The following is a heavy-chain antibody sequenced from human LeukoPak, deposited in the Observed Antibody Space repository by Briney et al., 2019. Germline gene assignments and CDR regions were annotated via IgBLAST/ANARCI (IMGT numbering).Heavy chain of an antibody. J-gene: IGHJ4*02. V-gene: IGHV4-34*01. CDR1: GGSFCGYY. Sequence: SETLSLTCVVYGGSFCGYYWRRIREPPGKGLEWIGEINHSGSTNYNPSLKSRVTISVDTSKNQFSLKLSSVTAADPAVYYCARHGKAAGTIPTFWGQGTLVTVSS. CDR3: ARHGKAAGTIPTF. CDR2: INHSGST. D-gene: IGHD6-13*01.